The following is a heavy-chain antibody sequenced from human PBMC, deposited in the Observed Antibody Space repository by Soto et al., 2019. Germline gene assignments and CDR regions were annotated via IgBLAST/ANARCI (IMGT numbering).Heavy chain of an antibody. D-gene: IGHD6-25*01. J-gene: IGHJ5*02. Sequence: SVKVSCKASGGTFSSYAISWVRQAPGQGLEWMGGIIPIFGTANYAQKFQGRVTITADKSTSTAYMELSSLRSEDTAVYYCATSAADPPCFDPWGQGTLVTVSS. CDR1: GGTFSSYA. CDR3: ATSAADPPCFDP. V-gene: IGHV1-69*06. CDR2: IIPIFGTA.